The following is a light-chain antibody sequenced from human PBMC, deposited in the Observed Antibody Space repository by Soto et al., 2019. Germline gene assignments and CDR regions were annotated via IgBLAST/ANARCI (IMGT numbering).Light chain of an antibody. J-gene: IGKJ1*01. Sequence: DVRMTPSPSTLSASVGDRVTITCRASQNIDNWLAWYQQKPRKAPKLLIYKASSLESGVPSRFSGSGSGTEFSLTISSLQPDDFATYYCQEYNSYSWTFGQGTKVDNK. V-gene: IGKV1-5*03. CDR1: QNIDNW. CDR2: KAS. CDR3: QEYNSYSWT.